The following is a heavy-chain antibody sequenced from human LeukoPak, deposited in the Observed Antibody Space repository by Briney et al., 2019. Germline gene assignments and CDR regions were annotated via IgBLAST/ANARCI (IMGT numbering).Heavy chain of an antibody. Sequence: GGSLRLSCAASGFTFDDYGMSWVRQAPGKGLEWVSGINWNGGSTGYADSVKGRFTISRDKAKKSLYLQMNSLRAEDTALYYCARGIGDSSGWLDYWGQGTLVTVSS. CDR3: ARGIGDSSGWLDY. V-gene: IGHV3-20*04. CDR2: INWNGGST. J-gene: IGHJ4*02. CDR1: GFTFDDYG. D-gene: IGHD6-19*01.